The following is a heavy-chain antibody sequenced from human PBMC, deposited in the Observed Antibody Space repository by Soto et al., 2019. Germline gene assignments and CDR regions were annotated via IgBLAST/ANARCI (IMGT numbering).Heavy chain of an antibody. D-gene: IGHD2-21*01. CDR3: ATDRFKVREFSGFLWGFDM. Sequence: EVQLLESGGDLVKPGGTLRLSCTVSGLSFSNVWMSWVRQAPGKGLEWIGRIKSKSDGGTKEYAATVKGSFTISRDDSANTVYLQMHGLKTEDPAVYYCATDRFKVREFSGFLWGFDMWGQGTMVTVSP. J-gene: IGHJ3*02. V-gene: IGHV3-15*01. CDR2: IKSKSDGGTK. CDR1: GLSFSNVW.